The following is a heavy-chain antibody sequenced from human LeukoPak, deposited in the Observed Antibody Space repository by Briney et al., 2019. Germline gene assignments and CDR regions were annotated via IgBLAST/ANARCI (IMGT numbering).Heavy chain of an antibody. V-gene: IGHV3-33*06. J-gene: IGHJ4*02. CDR2: IWYDGNNK. CDR3: AKAPPYKKYFDY. CDR1: GFTFSSYG. D-gene: IGHD1-1*01. Sequence: PGGSLRLSCAASGFTFSSYGMHWVRQAPGKGLEWVALIWYDGNNKYYADSVKGRFTISRDNSKNTLYLQMNSLRAEDTAVYYCAKAPPYKKYFDYWGQGTLVTVSS.